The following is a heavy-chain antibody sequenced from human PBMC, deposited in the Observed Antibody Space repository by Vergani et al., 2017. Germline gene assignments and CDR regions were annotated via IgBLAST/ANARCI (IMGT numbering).Heavy chain of an antibody. D-gene: IGHD3-10*01. CDR1: GGSISSSSYY. CDR2: IYYSGST. CDR3: ARQWYYYGSGSYYPNWFDP. Sequence: QLQLQESGPGLVKPSETLSLTCTVSGGSISSSSYYWGWIRQPPGKGLEWIGSIYYSGSTYYNPSLKSRVTISVDTSKNQFSLKLSSVTAADTAVYYCARQWYYYGSGSYYPNWFDPWGQGTLVTVSS. J-gene: IGHJ5*02. V-gene: IGHV4-39*01.